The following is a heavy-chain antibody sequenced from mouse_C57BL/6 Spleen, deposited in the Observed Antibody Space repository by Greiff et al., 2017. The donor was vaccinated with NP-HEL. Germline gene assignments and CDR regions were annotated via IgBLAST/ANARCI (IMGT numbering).Heavy chain of an antibody. CDR1: GYTFTSYW. Sequence: VQLQQSGAELVMPGASVKLSCKASGYTFTSYWMHWVKQRPGQGLEWIGEIDPSDSYTHYNQKFKGKSTLTVDKSSSTAYMQLSSLTSEDSAVYYCASGYYGPYYYAMDYWGQGTSVTVSS. V-gene: IGHV1-69*01. D-gene: IGHD1-1*01. J-gene: IGHJ4*01. CDR2: IDPSDSYT. CDR3: ASGYYGPYYYAMDY.